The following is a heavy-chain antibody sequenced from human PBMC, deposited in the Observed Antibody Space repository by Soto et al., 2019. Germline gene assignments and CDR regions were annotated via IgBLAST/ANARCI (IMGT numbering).Heavy chain of an antibody. CDR2: VYYTGST. Sequence: ASETLSLTCSVSGGSISCSYWSWIRQSPGKGLEWLGYVYYTGSTNYSPSLRSRVSISVDTSKNEFSLRLSSVTAADTAVYFCARSVAVPGAHIDYWGQGTQVTVSS. CDR1: GGSISCSY. V-gene: IGHV4-59*01. CDR3: ARSVAVPGAHIDY. D-gene: IGHD6-19*01. J-gene: IGHJ4*02.